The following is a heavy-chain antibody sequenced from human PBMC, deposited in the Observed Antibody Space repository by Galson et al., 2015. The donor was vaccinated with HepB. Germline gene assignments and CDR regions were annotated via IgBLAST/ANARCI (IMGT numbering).Heavy chain of an antibody. CDR3: ARENYGDYSLGYFDY. D-gene: IGHD4-17*01. Sequence: SVKVSCKASGYTFTSYGISWVRQAPGQGLEWMGWISAYNGNTNYAQKLQGRVTMTTDTSTSTAYMELRGLRSDDTAVYYCARENYGDYSLGYFDYWGQGTLVTVSS. CDR2: ISAYNGNT. J-gene: IGHJ4*02. V-gene: IGHV1-18*01. CDR1: GYTFTSYG.